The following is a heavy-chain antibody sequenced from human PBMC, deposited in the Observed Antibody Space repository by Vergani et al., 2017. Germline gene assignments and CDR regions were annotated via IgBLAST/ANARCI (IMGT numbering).Heavy chain of an antibody. CDR2: ISAYNGNT. CDR3: ARDPDIVVVPAAPYYYYYYGMDV. J-gene: IGHJ6*02. CDR1: GYTFTSYG. Sequence: QVQLVQSGAEMKKPGASVKVSCKASGYTFTSYGISWVRQAPGQGLEWMGWISAYNGNTNYAQKLQGRVTMTTDTSTSPAYMELRSLRSDDTAVYYCARDPDIVVVPAAPYYYYYYGMDVWGQGTTVTVSS. V-gene: IGHV1-18*04. D-gene: IGHD2-2*01.